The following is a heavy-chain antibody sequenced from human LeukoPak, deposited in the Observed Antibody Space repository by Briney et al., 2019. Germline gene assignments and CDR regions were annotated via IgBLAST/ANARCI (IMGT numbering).Heavy chain of an antibody. CDR3: ARGVDFWSGYLEWFDP. V-gene: IGHV4-30-2*01. CDR1: GGSISSGGYS. D-gene: IGHD3-3*01. J-gene: IGHJ5*02. CDR2: IYHSGST. Sequence: SQTLSLTCAVSGGSISSGGYSWSWIRQPPGKGLEWIGYIYHSGSTYYNPSLKSRVTITVDRSKNQFSLKLSSVTAADTGVYYCARGVDFWSGYLEWFDPWGQGTLVIVSS.